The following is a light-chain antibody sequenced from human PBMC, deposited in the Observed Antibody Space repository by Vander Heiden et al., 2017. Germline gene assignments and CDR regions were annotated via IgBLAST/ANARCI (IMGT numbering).Light chain of an antibody. V-gene: IGKV2-28*01. CDR2: WGS. CDR3: MQTLQTPWT. CDR1: QSLLNSNGYKY. Sequence: DIVMTQSPLPLPVTPGEPASISCRSSQSLLNSNGYKYLDWYLQKPGQSPQLLIYWGSHRASGVPDRFSGSESGTDFTLKISRVEAEDVGVYFCMQTLQTPWTFGQGTKVEIK. J-gene: IGKJ1*01.